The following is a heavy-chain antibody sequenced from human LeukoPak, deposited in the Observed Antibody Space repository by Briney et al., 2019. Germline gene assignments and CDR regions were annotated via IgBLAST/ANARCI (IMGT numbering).Heavy chain of an antibody. Sequence: GGSLRLSCAASGFTFRTYWMSWVRQAPGKGLDWVASINQGGSETYYVESVKGRFTISRDNAMNSFFLQMNSLRAEDTAVYYCATLTVASSFDYWGQGTLVTVSS. CDR3: ATLTVASSFDY. CDR2: INQGGSET. J-gene: IGHJ4*02. V-gene: IGHV3-7*01. D-gene: IGHD6-19*01. CDR1: GFTFRTYW.